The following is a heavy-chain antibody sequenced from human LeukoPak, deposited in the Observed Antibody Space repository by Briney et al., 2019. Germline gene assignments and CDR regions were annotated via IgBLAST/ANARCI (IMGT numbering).Heavy chain of an antibody. CDR2: MNPNSGNT. Sequence: ASVKVSCKAFGYTFTSYDINWVRQATGQGLEWMGWMNPNSGNTGYAQKFQGRVTITRNTSISTAYMELSSLRSEDTAVYYCARGREPWLPDYWGQGTLVTVSS. CDR1: GYTFTSYD. J-gene: IGHJ4*02. D-gene: IGHD1-26*01. CDR3: ARGREPWLPDY. V-gene: IGHV1-8*03.